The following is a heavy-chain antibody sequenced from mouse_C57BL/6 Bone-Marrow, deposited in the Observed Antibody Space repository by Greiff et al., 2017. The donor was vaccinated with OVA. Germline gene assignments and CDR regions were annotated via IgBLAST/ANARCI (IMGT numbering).Heavy chain of an antibody. CDR2: ISSGSSTI. CDR1: GFTFSEYG. V-gene: IGHV5-17*01. Sequence: EVMLVESGGGLVKPGGSLKLSCAASGFTFSEYGMHWVRQAPEKGLEWVAYISSGSSTIYYADTVKGRFTISRDNAKNTLFLQMTSLRSEDTDMYYCARINYWYFDVWGKGTTVTVSS. J-gene: IGHJ1*03. CDR3: ARINYWYFDV.